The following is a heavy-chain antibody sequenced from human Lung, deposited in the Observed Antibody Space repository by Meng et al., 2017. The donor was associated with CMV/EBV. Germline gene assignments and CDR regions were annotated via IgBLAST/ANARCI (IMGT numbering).Heavy chain of an antibody. CDR3: ARDSGGAPYSGMDV. CDR2: IFYTGNA. CDR1: GGSIRSTDYY. J-gene: IGHJ6*02. V-gene: IGHV4-39*07. D-gene: IGHD3-10*01. Sequence: SXTXSLXXTVSGGSIRSTDYYWGWIRQPPGKGLEWIGNIFYTGNAYRNPSLKSRVTISVDTSKNHFSLKMSSVTAADTGVYYCARDSGGAPYSGMDVWGLGTXVTVAS.